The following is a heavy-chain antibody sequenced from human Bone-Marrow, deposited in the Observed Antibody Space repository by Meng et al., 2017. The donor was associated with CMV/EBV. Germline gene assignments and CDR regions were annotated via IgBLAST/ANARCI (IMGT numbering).Heavy chain of an antibody. Sequence: GGSLGLSCAASGFIFSSYAMSWVRQAPGKGLEWVSVIYSGGSGTYYADSVKGRFTISRDNSKNTLYLQMNSLRGDATAVYYCVKDLRGTYGSGWGNIDYWGQGTLATVSS. CDR1: GFIFSSYA. D-gene: IGHD6-19*01. CDR3: VKDLRGTYGSGWGNIDY. J-gene: IGHJ4*02. CDR2: IYSGGSGT. V-gene: IGHV3-23*03.